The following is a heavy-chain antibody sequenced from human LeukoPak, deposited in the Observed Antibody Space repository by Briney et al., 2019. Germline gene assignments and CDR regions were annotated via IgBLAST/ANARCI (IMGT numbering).Heavy chain of an antibody. D-gene: IGHD6-13*01. Sequence: GRSLTLSCAASGFTFSSYAMHWVGQAPGKGLEWVAVISYDGSNKYYADSVKGRFTISRDHSKNTLYLQMNSLRAEDTAVYYCARKSVFIAAAGLDYWGQGTLVTVSS. CDR2: ISYDGSNK. CDR3: ARKSVFIAAAGLDY. CDR1: GFTFSSYA. J-gene: IGHJ4*02. V-gene: IGHV3-30-3*01.